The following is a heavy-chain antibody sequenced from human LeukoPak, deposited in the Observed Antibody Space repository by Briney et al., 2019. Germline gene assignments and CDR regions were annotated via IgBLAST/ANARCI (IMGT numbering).Heavy chain of an antibody. CDR2: INPNSGGT. V-gene: IGHV1-2*02. J-gene: IGHJ4*02. CDR1: GYTFTGYH. CDR3: AREGVMNVFLWFGESTYMYYFDY. Sequence: ASVKVSCKASGYTFTGYHIHCVRHAPGQGLEWMGWINPNSGGTNYAQKFQGRVTMTRDTSISTAYMELSSLRSDDTAVYYCAREGVMNVFLWFGESTYMYYFDYWGQGTLVTVSS. D-gene: IGHD3-10*01.